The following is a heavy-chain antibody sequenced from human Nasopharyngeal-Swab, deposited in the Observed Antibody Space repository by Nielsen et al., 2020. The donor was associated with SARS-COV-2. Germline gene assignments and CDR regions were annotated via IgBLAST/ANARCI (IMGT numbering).Heavy chain of an antibody. CDR2: ITSGSSYI. D-gene: IGHD2-8*02. J-gene: IGHJ4*02. V-gene: IGHV3-21*01. Sequence: GGSLRLSCAASGFTFSSYSMNWVRQAPGKGLEWVSSITSGSSYIYYAASVKGRFTISRDNAKNSLYLQMNSLRAEDTAVYYCAGGTGWVFNCWGQGTLVTVSS. CDR3: AGGTGWVFNC. CDR1: GFTFSSYS.